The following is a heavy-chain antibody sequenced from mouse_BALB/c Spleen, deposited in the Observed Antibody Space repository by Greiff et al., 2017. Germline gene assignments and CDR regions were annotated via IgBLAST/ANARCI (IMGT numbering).Heavy chain of an antibody. D-gene: IGHD1-1*01. CDR2: INPSSGYT. V-gene: IGHV1-4*02. CDR1: GYTFTSYT. Sequence: VQLQQSAAELARPGASVKMSCKASGYTFTSYTMHWVKQRPGQGLEWIGYINPSSGYTEYNQKFKDKTTLTADKSSSTAYMQLSSLTSEDSAVYYCAREGVLRSSFAYWGQGTLVTVSA. CDR3: AREGVLRSSFAY. J-gene: IGHJ3*01.